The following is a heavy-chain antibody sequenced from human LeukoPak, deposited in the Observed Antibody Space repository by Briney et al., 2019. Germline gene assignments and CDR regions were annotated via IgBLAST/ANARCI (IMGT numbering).Heavy chain of an antibody. CDR2: IYSGGTT. CDR3: AREGARLYGMDV. CDR1: GFTVSSNY. V-gene: IGHV3-53*04. Sequence: GGSLRLSCAASGFTVSSNYMSWVRQAPGKGLEWVSVIYSGGTTYYADSVKGRFTISRHNSKNTLYPQMNSLRAEDTAVYYCAREGARLYGMDVWGQGTTVTVSS. J-gene: IGHJ6*01.